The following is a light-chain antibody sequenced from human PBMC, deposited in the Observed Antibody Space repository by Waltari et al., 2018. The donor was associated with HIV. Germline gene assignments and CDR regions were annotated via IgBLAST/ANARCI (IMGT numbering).Light chain of an antibody. CDR1: ISHIGSNY. CDR2: RNN. V-gene: IGLV1-47*01. J-gene: IGLJ2*01. CDR3: ATWDDTLSGHVV. Sequence: QSVLTQPPSASGTPGQRTTISCPGIISHIGSNYVYWYQQLPGTAPKLLTYRNNQRPSGVPDRFSGSKSGTSASLAISGLRSEDEADYYCATWDDTLSGHVVFGGGTKLNVL.